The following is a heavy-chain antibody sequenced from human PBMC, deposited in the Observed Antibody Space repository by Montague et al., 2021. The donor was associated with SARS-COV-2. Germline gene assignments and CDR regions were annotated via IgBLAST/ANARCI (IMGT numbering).Heavy chain of an antibody. J-gene: IGHJ6*02. Sequence: SLRLSCAASGFTLSSYALTWVRQAPGKGLEWVSAISNSGGRTYYADSVKGRFTISRDNSKNTLYLQMNSLRGEDTDIYYCAKSGVVINPYYYYGMDVWGQGTTVTVSS. CDR3: AKSGVVINPYYYYGMDV. V-gene: IGHV3-23*01. CDR1: GFTLSSYA. CDR2: ISNSGGRT. D-gene: IGHD3-22*01.